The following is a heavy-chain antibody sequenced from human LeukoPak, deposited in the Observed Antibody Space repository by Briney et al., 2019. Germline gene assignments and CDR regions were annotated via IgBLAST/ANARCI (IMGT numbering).Heavy chain of an antibody. CDR2: INSDGSST. V-gene: IGHV3-74*01. J-gene: IGHJ3*02. Sequence: PGGSLGVSCAASAYTFSTYWMHWVRQAPGKGLVWVSRINSDGSSTRYADSVKGRFTISRDNTKNTLYLQMNSLRAEDTAVYYCVREDSVNFPDAFDIWGQGTMVTVSS. CDR3: VREDSVNFPDAFDI. D-gene: IGHD5/OR15-5a*01. CDR1: AYTFSTYW.